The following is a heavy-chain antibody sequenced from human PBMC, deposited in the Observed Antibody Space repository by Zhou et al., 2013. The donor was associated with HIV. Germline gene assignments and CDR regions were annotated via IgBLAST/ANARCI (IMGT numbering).Heavy chain of an antibody. Sequence: QVQLVQSGAEVKKPGASVKVSCKASGYTFTTYDINWVRQATGQGLEWMGRINPYSGNTDYAQKFQGRVSMTRDTSISTAYMELSSLRSDDTALYYCARGGVRGLRVDVWGQGTTVTVSS. CDR3: ARGGVRGLRVDV. J-gene: IGHJ6*02. CDR2: INPYSGNT. V-gene: IGHV1-8*01. CDR1: GYTFTTYD. D-gene: IGHD3-10*01.